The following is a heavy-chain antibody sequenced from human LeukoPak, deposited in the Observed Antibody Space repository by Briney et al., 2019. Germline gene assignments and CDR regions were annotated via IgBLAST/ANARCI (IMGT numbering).Heavy chain of an antibody. CDR1: GYTFTDYY. V-gene: IGHV1-2*02. D-gene: IGHD6-13*01. CDR3: ARGIAAAGTTLPINWFDP. CDR2: SNPNSGGT. J-gene: IGHJ5*02. Sequence: GASVKVSCKASGYTFTDYYIHWVRQAPGQGLEWMGWSNPNSGGTNYAQKFQGRVTMTRDTSISTAYMELSRLTSEDTAVYYCARGIAAAGTTLPINWFDPWGQGTLVTVSS.